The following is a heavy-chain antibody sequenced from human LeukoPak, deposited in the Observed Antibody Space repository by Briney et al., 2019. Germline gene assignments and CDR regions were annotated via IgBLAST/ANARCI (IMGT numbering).Heavy chain of an antibody. Sequence: NSSETLSLTCTGSGGSISSYYWSWIRQPAGKGLEWIGRIYTIGSTNYNPSLKSRVTMSVDTSKNQFSLKLSSVTAADTAVYYCARDPGRLWFGELYAFDIWGQGTMVTVSS. D-gene: IGHD3-10*01. CDR3: ARDPGRLWFGELYAFDI. V-gene: IGHV4-4*07. CDR2: IYTIGST. CDR1: GGSISSYY. J-gene: IGHJ3*02.